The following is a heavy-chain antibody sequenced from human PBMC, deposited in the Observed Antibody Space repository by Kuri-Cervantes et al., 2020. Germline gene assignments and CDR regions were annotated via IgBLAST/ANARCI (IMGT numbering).Heavy chain of an antibody. CDR1: GGTFSSYT. J-gene: IGHJ4*02. D-gene: IGHD6-19*01. CDR2: IIPILGIA. CDR3: ARGGITGSGWVDY. V-gene: IGHV1-69*02. Sequence: SVKVSCKASGGTFSSYTISWVRQAPGQGLEWMGRIIPILGIANYAQKFQGRVTMTRNTSISTAYMELSSLRSEDTAVYYCARGGITGSGWVDYWGQGTLVTVSS.